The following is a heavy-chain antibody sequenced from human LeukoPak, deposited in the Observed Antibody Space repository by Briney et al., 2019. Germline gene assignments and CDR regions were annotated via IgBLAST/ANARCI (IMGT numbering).Heavy chain of an antibody. J-gene: IGHJ3*02. CDR1: GYTLTELS. D-gene: IGHD3-9*01. V-gene: IGHV1-24*01. CDR3: ASFPFNLLRYFDWSRLFFDI. Sequence: ASVKVSCKVSGYTLTELSMHWVPQAPGKGLEWMGGFDPEDGETIYAQKFQGRVTMTEDTSTDTAYMELSSLRSEDTAVYYCASFPFNLLRYFDWSRLFFDIWGQGTMVTVSS. CDR2: FDPEDGET.